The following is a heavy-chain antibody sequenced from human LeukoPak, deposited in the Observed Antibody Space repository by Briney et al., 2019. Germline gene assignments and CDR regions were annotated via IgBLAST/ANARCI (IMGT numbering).Heavy chain of an antibody. CDR3: ARPMGDILTGYFFDY. Sequence: GESLKISCKGSGYSFTSYWIGWARQMPGKGLEWMGIIYPGDSDTRYSPSFQGQVTISADKSISTAYLQWSSLKASDTAIYYCARPMGDILTGYFFDYWGQGTLVTVSS. J-gene: IGHJ4*02. D-gene: IGHD3-9*01. CDR2: IYPGDSDT. CDR1: GYSFTSYW. V-gene: IGHV5-51*01.